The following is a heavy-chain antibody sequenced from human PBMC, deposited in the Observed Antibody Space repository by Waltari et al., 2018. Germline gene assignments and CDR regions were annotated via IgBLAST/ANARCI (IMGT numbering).Heavy chain of an antibody. J-gene: IGHJ3*02. Sequence: QVQLQESGPGLVKPSETLSLTCTVSGGSISSHYWSWIRQPPGKGLEWIGYIYYSGSTNYNPSLKSRVTISVDTSKNQFSLKLGSVTAADTAVYYCARDRVMGSSRRSFAFDIWGQGTMVTVSS. D-gene: IGHD6-13*01. CDR1: GGSISSHY. CDR2: IYYSGST. CDR3: ARDRVMGSSRRSFAFDI. V-gene: IGHV4-59*11.